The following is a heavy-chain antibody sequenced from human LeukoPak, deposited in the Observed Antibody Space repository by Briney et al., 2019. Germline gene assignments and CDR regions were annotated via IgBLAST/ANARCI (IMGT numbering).Heavy chain of an antibody. CDR2: ISYDGSNE. CDR1: GFTFSSYA. V-gene: IGHV3-30*04. D-gene: IGHD6-6*01. Sequence: GGSLRLSCAASGFTFSSYAMSWVRQAPGKGLEWVAIISYDGSNEYYADSVKGRFTISRDNSKNTLYLQMNSLRAADTAVYYCARDKGTSYQSSFDYWGQGTLVTVSS. CDR3: ARDKGTSYQSSFDY. J-gene: IGHJ4*02.